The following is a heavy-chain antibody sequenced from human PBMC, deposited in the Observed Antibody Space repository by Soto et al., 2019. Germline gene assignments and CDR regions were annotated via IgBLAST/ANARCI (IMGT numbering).Heavy chain of an antibody. CDR1: GRNFSSYA. J-gene: IGHJ6*02. CDR3: AREGRDDFSQTPTGMGV. CDR2: IIPIFGTA. Sequence: SVKVSCKASGRNFSSYAISWVRHAPGQGLEWMGGIIPIFGTANYAQKFQGRATITADESTSTADMELNSLRCEDTAVYYCAREGRDDFSQTPTGMGVWGQGTTVSVSS. D-gene: IGHD1-1*01. V-gene: IGHV1-69*13.